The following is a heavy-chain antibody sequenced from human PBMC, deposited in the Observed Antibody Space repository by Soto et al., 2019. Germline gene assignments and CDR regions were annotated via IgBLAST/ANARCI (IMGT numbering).Heavy chain of an antibody. CDR1: GFTFSSYT. D-gene: IGHD5-12*01. CDR3: ARDGAWMYLFDH. Sequence: GGSLRLSCAASGFTFSSYTMNWVRQAPGRGLEWVSYIDKESTTIYYADSVKGQFTISRDNAKKSLSLQMNSLRAEDSAVYYCARDGAWMYLFDHWGQGTLVTVSS. J-gene: IGHJ4*02. CDR2: IDKESTTI. V-gene: IGHV3-48*01.